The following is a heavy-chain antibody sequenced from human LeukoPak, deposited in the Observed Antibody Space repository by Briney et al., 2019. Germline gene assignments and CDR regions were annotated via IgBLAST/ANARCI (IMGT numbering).Heavy chain of an antibody. CDR2: ISYDGSNK. Sequence: GRSLRLSCAASGFTFGSYAMHWVRQAPGTGLEWVAVISYDGSNKYYADSVKGRFTISRDNSKNTLYLQMNSLRAEDTAVYYCARGPRIAYFDYWGQGTLVTVSS. CDR1: GFTFGSYA. D-gene: IGHD2-15*01. J-gene: IGHJ4*02. V-gene: IGHV3-30*01. CDR3: ARGPRIAYFDY.